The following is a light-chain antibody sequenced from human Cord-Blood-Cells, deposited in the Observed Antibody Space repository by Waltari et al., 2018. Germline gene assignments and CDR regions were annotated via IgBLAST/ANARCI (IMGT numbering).Light chain of an antibody. J-gene: IGLJ3*02. V-gene: IGLV2-11*01. CDR2: DVS. CDR3: CSYAGSYTWV. Sequence: QSALTQPRSVSGSPGQSVTISCTETSSDVGGYNYVSWYQQHPGKAPKLMIYDVSKRPSGVPDRFSGSKSVNTASLTISGLQAEDEADYYCCSYAGSYTWVFGGGTKLTVL. CDR1: SSDVGGYNY.